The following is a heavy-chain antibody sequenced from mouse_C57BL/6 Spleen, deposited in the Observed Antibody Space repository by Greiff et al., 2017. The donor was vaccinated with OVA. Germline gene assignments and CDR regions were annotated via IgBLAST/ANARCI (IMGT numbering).Heavy chain of an antibody. CDR1: GYTFTDYE. J-gene: IGHJ2*01. CDR3: TRSGYYGSSFYYFDY. V-gene: IGHV1-15*01. CDR2: IDPETGGT. D-gene: IGHD1-1*01. Sequence: QVHVKQSGAELVRPGASVTLSCKASGYTFTDYEMHWVKQTPVHGLEWIGAIDPETGGTAYNQKFKGKAILTADKSSSTAYMELRSLTSEDSAVYYCTRSGYYGSSFYYFDYWGQGTTLTVSS.